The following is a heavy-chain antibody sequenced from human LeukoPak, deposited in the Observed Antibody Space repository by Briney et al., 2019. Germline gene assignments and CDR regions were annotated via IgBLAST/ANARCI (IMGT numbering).Heavy chain of an antibody. Sequence: SETLSLTCTVSGGSISSGGYYCTWIRQPPGKGLEWIGYIHHSGTMYYGPSLKSRLTISVDRSKNQFSLELTSVTAADTAVYYCARGGYYGSGIDAFDIWGQGTMVTVSS. D-gene: IGHD3-10*01. CDR1: GGSISSGGYY. V-gene: IGHV4-30-2*01. CDR3: ARGGYYGSGIDAFDI. CDR2: IHHSGTM. J-gene: IGHJ3*02.